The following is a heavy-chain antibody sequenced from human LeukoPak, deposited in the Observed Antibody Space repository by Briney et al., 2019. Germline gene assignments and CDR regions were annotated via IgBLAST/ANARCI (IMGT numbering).Heavy chain of an antibody. CDR1: RSIFSNFW. D-gene: IGHD6-13*01. J-gene: IGHJ4*02. V-gene: IGHV3-7*03. CDR3: ARFSGGHSSSWHPYYFDY. Sequence: GGPRRLSCQASRSIFSNFWMSWAGKAPGKGLEGVAKIKQEGSDKYYVDSVKGRFTISRDNAKNSLYLQMNSLRAEDTAVYYCARFSGGHSSSWHPYYFDYWGQGTLVTVSS. CDR2: IKQEGSDK.